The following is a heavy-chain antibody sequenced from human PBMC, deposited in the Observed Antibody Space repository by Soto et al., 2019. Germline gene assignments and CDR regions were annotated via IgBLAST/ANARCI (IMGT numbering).Heavy chain of an antibody. CDR3: ARDMLADSSVWYVSYYGMDV. CDR2: IWYDGSNK. D-gene: IGHD6-19*01. V-gene: IGHV3-33*01. CDR1: GFTFSSYG. J-gene: IGHJ6*02. Sequence: QVQLVESGGGVVQPGRSLRLSCAASGFTFSSYGMHWVRQAPGKGLEWVAVIWYDGSNKYYADSVKGRFTISRDNSKNTLYLQMNSLSAEDTAVYYCARDMLADSSVWYVSYYGMDVWGQGTTVTVSS.